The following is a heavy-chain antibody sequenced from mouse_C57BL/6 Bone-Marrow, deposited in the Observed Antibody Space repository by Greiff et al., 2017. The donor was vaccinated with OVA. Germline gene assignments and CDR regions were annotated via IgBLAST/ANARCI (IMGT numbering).Heavy chain of an antibody. CDR1: GYTFTSYW. J-gene: IGHJ3*01. CDR2: IDPNSGGT. Sequence: QVQLKQPGAELVKPGASVKLSCKASGYTFTSYWMHWVKQRPGRGLEWIGRIDPNSGGTKYNEKFKSKATLTVDKPSSTAYMQLSSLTSEDSAVYYCARGDHSDEGFAYWGQGTLVTVSA. V-gene: IGHV1-72*01. D-gene: IGHD2-12*01. CDR3: ARGDHSDEGFAY.